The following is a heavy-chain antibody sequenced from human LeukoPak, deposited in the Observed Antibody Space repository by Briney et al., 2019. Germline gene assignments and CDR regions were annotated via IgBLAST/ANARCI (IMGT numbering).Heavy chain of an antibody. Sequence: GASVKVSCKASGYTFSTYAITWVRQVPGQGLEWVGWINPNSGGTNYAQKFQGRVTMTRDTSISTAYMELSRLRSDDTAVYYCARAPTWGNRPYYFDYWGQGTLVTVSS. CDR2: INPNSGGT. J-gene: IGHJ4*02. D-gene: IGHD1-14*01. CDR1: GYTFSTYA. CDR3: ARAPTWGNRPYYFDY. V-gene: IGHV1-2*02.